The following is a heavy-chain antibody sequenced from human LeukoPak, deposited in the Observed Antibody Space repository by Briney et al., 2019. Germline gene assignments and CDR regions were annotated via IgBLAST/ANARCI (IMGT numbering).Heavy chain of an antibody. CDR1: GCSFTSNY. Sequence: ASVKVSCQASGCSFTSNYIHWVRQAPGQGLEWMGMIYPRDGSTSYAQKFQGRVTVTRDTSTSTVHMELSGLRSEDTAVYYCARDQEAFDYWGQGTLVTVSS. CDR3: ARDQEAFDY. J-gene: IGHJ4*02. V-gene: IGHV1-46*01. CDR2: IYPRDGST.